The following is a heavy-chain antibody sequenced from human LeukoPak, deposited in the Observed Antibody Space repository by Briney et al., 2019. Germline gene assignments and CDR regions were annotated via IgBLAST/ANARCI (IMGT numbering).Heavy chain of an antibody. V-gene: IGHV3-15*01. Sequence: PGGSLRLSCAASGFTFTNVWMSWVRQSPGKGLEWVGRIISKTGGGTTDYAAPVKGRFTISRDDSKNTLYLQMSSLKTEDTAVYYRASHANVWLLGNWGQGTLVTVSS. D-gene: IGHD1-1*01. CDR2: IISKTGGGTT. CDR1: GFTFTNVW. J-gene: IGHJ4*02. CDR3: ASHANVWLLGN.